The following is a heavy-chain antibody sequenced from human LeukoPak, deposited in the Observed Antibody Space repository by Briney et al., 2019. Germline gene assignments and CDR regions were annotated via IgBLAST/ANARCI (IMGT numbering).Heavy chain of an antibody. Sequence: PGGSLRLSCAASGFTFSTYSMNWVRQAPGKGLEWISSISSSSTYIYYADSVKGRFTISRDNAKNSLYLQMNNLRAEDTAVYYCARWDRFHGVWGQGTLVTVSS. D-gene: IGHD1-14*01. CDR3: ARWDRFHGV. CDR2: ISSSSTYI. V-gene: IGHV3-21*01. CDR1: GFTFSTYS. J-gene: IGHJ4*02.